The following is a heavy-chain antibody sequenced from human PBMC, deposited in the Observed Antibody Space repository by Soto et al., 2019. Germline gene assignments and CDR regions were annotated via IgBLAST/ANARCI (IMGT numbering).Heavy chain of an antibody. CDR3: ARRWGPTFDY. D-gene: IGHD3-16*01. J-gene: IGHJ4*02. Sequence: QVQLQESGPGLVKPSETLSLTCTVSGGSISSYYWSWIRQPPGKGLEWIGYIYYSGSTNYNPSLKSRVTISVDTSKNPFSLKRSSVTAADTAVYYSARRWGPTFDYWGQGTLVTVSS. CDR1: GGSISSYY. CDR2: IYYSGST. V-gene: IGHV4-59*08.